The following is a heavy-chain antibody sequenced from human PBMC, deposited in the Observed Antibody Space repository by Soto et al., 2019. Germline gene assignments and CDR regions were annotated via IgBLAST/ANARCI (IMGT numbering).Heavy chain of an antibody. CDR1: GYTFTSYG. Sequence: QVQLVQSGAEVKKPGASVKVSCKASGYTFTSYGISWVRQAPGQGLEWMGWIFAHNGNTNYAQKLQGRVTMTTDTXXSTDYMELRSLGSDDTAVYYCASGWFGEFVYYFDYWGQGTLVTVSS. J-gene: IGHJ4*02. D-gene: IGHD3-10*01. CDR2: IFAHNGNT. V-gene: IGHV1-18*01. CDR3: ASGWFGEFVYYFDY.